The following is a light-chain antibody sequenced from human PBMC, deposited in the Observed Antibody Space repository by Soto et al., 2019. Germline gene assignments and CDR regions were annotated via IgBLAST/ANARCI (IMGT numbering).Light chain of an antibody. CDR3: QQYNYWPIT. CDR2: GAS. J-gene: IGKJ5*01. V-gene: IGKV3-15*01. Sequence: EVVMTQSPATLSVSPGERVTLSCRSSQSVADNLAWLQQKPGQGPRLLIYGASTRATGIPARFSGSGSETDFTLTVSSLRSEDSAVFYCQQYNYWPITFGQGTRLEIK. CDR1: QSVADN.